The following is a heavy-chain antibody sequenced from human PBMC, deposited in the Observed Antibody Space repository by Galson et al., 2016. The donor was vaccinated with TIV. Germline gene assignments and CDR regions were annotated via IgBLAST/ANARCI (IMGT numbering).Heavy chain of an antibody. J-gene: IGHJ4*02. CDR1: GFTFSTSA. CDR3: AKDRRHHYDSLDF. V-gene: IGHV3-30*02. CDR2: IRYDGTNK. Sequence: SLRLSCAASGFTFSTSAMHWVRQAPCKGLEWVAYIRYDGTNKFYGDFVKGRFTISRDNSKTTLYLEMNSLRTEDTAVYYCAKDRRHHYDSLDFWGQGTLVTVSS. D-gene: IGHD3-22*01.